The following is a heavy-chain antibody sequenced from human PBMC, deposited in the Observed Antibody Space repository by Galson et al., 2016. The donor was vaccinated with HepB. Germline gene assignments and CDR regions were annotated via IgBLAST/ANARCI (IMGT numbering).Heavy chain of an antibody. J-gene: IGHJ4*02. CDR2: INHSGTT. V-gene: IGHV4-34*01. Sequence: SETLSLTCVVSGESLSAYYCSWIRQPPGKGLEYIGEINHSGTTKYNPSLTSRVTISVDTSKNQFSLNLTSGTAADTALYYCARSPRGFSPPWYWGQGTLVTVSS. D-gene: IGHD5-18*01. CDR3: ARSPRGFSPPWY. CDR1: GESLSAYY.